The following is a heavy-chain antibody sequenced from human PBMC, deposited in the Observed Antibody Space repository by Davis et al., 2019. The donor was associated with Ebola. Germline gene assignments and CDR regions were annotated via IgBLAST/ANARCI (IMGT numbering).Heavy chain of an antibody. Sequence: ASVKVSRKASGYTFTSYAIHWARQVSGQRLEWMGWINAGNGNTKYSQKFQGRVTITRDTSASTAYMELSSLRSEDTAVYYCARVGSSGWYDYFDYWGQGTLVTVSS. J-gene: IGHJ4*02. CDR1: GYTFTSYA. D-gene: IGHD6-19*01. CDR3: ARVGSSGWYDYFDY. CDR2: INAGNGNT. V-gene: IGHV1-3*01.